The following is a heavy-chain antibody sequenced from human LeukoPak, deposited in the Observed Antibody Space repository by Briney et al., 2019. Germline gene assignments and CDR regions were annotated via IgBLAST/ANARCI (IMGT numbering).Heavy chain of an antibody. V-gene: IGHV4-59*01. CDR1: GGSISRYY. CDR2: IYYSGST. D-gene: IGHD1-14*01. Sequence: PSETLSLTCTVSGGSISRYYWSCIRQPPGKGLEWIGYIYYSGSTNYNPSPKSRVTISVDTSKNQSSLKMSSVTAADTAVYYCARNSGTHAFDIWGQGTMVTVSS. CDR3: ARNSGTHAFDI. J-gene: IGHJ3*02.